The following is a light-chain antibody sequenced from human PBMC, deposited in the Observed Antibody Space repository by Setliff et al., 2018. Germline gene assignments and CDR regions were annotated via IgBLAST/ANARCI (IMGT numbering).Light chain of an antibody. CDR3: QSYDNSLSGSGL. Sequence: QSVLTQPPSVSGAPGQRVTISCTGSRSNIGAGYGVHRYQQFPGTAPKLLIYNDNNRPSGVPDRFSGSKSGTSASLAITGLQAEDEADYLCQSYDNSLSGSGLFGTGTKVTVL. CDR1: RSNIGAGYG. J-gene: IGLJ1*01. CDR2: NDN. V-gene: IGLV1-40*01.